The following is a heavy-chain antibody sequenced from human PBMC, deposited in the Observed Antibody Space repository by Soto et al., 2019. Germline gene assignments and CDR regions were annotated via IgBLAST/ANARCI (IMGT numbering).Heavy chain of an antibody. Sequence: SDTLSLTCAVYGGSFSVYYWSWIRQPPGKGLEWIGEINHSGSTNYNPSLKSRVTISVDTSKNQFSLKLSSVTAADTAVYYCASLWFGELLNDYYYYGMDVWGQGTTVTVSS. J-gene: IGHJ6*02. D-gene: IGHD3-10*01. CDR2: INHSGST. CDR3: ASLWFGELLNDYYYYGMDV. V-gene: IGHV4-34*01. CDR1: GGSFSVYY.